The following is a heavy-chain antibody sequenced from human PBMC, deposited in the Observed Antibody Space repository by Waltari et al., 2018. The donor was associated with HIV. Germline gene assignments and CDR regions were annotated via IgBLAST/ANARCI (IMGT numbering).Heavy chain of an antibody. CDR2: ISYRGST. D-gene: IGHD1-26*01. V-gene: IGHV4-39*01. CDR3: ARQSRSPGANDY. CDR1: GGSISRRSSY. Sequence: QLQLQESGPGLVQPSETLSLPCTLSGGSISRRSSYWGCLRQPPGKGLEWIGSISYRGSTYYNPSLKSRVTISVDTSKNQFSLKLSSVTAADTAVYYCARQSRSPGANDYWGQGTLVTVSS. J-gene: IGHJ4*02.